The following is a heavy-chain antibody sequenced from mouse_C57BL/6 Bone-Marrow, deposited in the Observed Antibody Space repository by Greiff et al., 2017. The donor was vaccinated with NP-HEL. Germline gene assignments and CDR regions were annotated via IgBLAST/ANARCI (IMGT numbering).Heavy chain of an antibody. D-gene: IGHD1-1*01. CDR2: NDPANGNT. J-gene: IGHJ4*01. CDR3: ARGGLRGSSPYAMDY. CDR1: GFNIKNPY. V-gene: IGHV14-3*01. Sequence: EVQLQQSVAELVRPGASVKLSCTASGFNIKNPYMHWVKQRPEQGLEWIGRNDPANGNTKYAPKFQGKATITADTSSNTAYLQLSSLTSEDTAIYYCARGGLRGSSPYAMDYWGQGTSVTVSS.